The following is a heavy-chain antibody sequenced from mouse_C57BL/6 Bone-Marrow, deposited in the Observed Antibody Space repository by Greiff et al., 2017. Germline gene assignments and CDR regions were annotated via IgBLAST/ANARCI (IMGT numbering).Heavy chain of an antibody. J-gene: IGHJ1*03. CDR2: ISSGGDYI. V-gene: IGHV5-9-1*02. Sequence: EVKVVESGEGLVKPGGSLKLSCAASGFTFSSYAMSWVRQTPEKRLEWVAYISSGGDYIYYADTVKGRFTISRDNARNTLYLQMSSLKSEDTAMYYCTRERLTGTRYWYFDVWGTGTTVTVSS. CDR3: TRERLTGTRYWYFDV. CDR1: GFTFSSYA. D-gene: IGHD4-1*01.